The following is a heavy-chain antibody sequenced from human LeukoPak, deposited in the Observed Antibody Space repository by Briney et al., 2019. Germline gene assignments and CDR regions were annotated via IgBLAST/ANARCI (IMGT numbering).Heavy chain of an antibody. D-gene: IGHD3-9*01. J-gene: IGHJ3*02. CDR3: AKKEDDILTGPYAFDI. V-gene: IGHV3-23*01. Sequence: GGSLRLSCAASGFTFSSYAMSWVGQAPGKGLEWVSAISGSGGSTYYADSVKGRFTISRDNSKNTLYLQMNSLRAEDTAVYYCAKKEDDILTGPYAFDIWGQGTMVTVSS. CDR1: GFTFSSYA. CDR2: ISGSGGST.